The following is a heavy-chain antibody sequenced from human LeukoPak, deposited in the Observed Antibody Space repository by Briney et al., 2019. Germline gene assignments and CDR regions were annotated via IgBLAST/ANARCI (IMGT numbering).Heavy chain of an antibody. CDR2: IYYSGST. V-gene: IGHV4-39*07. Sequence: SETLSLTCTVSGGSISSSSYYWGWIRQPPGKGLEWIGSIYYSGSTYYNPSLKSRVTISVDTSKNQFSLKLSSVTAADTAVYYCASQGYDFDAFDIWGQGTMVTVSS. J-gene: IGHJ3*02. D-gene: IGHD3-3*01. CDR3: ASQGYDFDAFDI. CDR1: GGSISSSSYY.